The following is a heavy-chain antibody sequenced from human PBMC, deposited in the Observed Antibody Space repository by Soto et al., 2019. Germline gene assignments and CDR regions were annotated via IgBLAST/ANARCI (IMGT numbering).Heavy chain of an antibody. CDR2: IWYDGSNK. CDR1: GFTFSSYG. Sequence: GGSLRLSCAASGFTFSSYGMHWVRQAPGKGLEWVAVIWYDGSNKYYADSVKGRFTISSDNSKKMLYLKMNSLRAEDTAVYYCARGGIMITFGAFDIWGQGTMVTVSS. V-gene: IGHV3-33*01. CDR3: ARGGIMITFGAFDI. J-gene: IGHJ3*02. D-gene: IGHD3-16*01.